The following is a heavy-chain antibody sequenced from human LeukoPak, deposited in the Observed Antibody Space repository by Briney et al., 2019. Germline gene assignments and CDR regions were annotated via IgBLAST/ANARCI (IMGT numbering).Heavy chain of an antibody. CDR3: ARFYYGSGRPTQLDY. CDR2: ISSSGSTM. CDR1: GLSFSDYY. J-gene: IGHJ4*02. D-gene: IGHD3-10*01. V-gene: IGHV3-11*01. Sequence: GWSLRLSCAASGLSFSDYYMSWIRQPPGKGLEWVSYISSSGSTMHYADSVKGRFTISRDSTKKSVYLQMNSLRAEDTAVYYCARFYYGSGRPTQLDYWGQGTLVTVSP.